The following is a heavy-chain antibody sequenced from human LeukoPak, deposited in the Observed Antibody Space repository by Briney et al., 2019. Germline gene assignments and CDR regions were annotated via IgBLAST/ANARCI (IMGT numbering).Heavy chain of an antibody. CDR3: ARVRSAGYDILTGYSYYYGMDV. CDR1: GFTFSSYA. CDR2: ISGSGGST. D-gene: IGHD3-9*01. V-gene: IGHV3-23*01. J-gene: IGHJ6*02. Sequence: GGSLRLSCAASGFTFSSYAMSWVRQAPGKGLEWVSAISGSGGSTYYADPVKGRFTISRDNSKNTLYLQMNSLRAEDTAVYYCARVRSAGYDILTGYSYYYGMDVWGQGTTVTVSS.